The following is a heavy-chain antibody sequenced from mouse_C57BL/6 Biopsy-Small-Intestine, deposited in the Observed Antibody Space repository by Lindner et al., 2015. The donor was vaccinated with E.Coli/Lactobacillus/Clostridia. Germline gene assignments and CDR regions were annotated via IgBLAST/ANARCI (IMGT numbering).Heavy chain of an antibody. CDR3: AYGYDGVYYFDY. D-gene: IGHD2-2*01. J-gene: IGHJ2*01. CDR1: GYSFTGYY. V-gene: IGHV1-42*01. Sequence: VQLQESGPELVKPGASVKISCKASGYSFTGYYVNWVKQSPEKSLEWIGEIDPNTGGTTYNQKFKAKATLTVDKSSSTAYMQLKSLTSEDSAVYYCAYGYDGVYYFDYWGQGTTLTVSS. CDR2: IDPNTGGT.